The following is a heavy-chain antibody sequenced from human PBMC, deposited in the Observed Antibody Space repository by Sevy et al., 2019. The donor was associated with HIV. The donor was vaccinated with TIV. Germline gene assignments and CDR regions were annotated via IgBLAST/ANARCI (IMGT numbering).Heavy chain of an antibody. Sequence: GGSLRLSCAVSGLTFTYAWMSWVRQAPGKGLEWVGRIKSKVDGGTTDYGAPVKGRFTISRDDSKNRLYLQMNSLKTEDTAVYYCATDPIIVLMVTDGMDVWGQRTTVTVSS. D-gene: IGHD2-8*01. J-gene: IGHJ6*02. CDR3: ATDPIIVLMVTDGMDV. CDR2: IKSKVDGGTT. V-gene: IGHV3-15*01. CDR1: GLTFTYAW.